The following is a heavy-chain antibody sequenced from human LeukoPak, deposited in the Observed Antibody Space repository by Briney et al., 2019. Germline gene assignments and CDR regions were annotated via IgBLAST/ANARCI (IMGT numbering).Heavy chain of an antibody. CDR3: ARHRAYSSSSPFDY. J-gene: IGHJ4*02. V-gene: IGHV4-59*08. Sequence: SETLSLTGSVPDGAISSSYWSWIRQPPGKGLEWIGYIYYTGSTNYNPSLKSRVTMFVDMSKNQFSLRLSSVTAAGTAVYYCARHRAYSSSSPFDYWGQGTLVTVSS. D-gene: IGHD6-6*01. CDR1: DGAISSSY. CDR2: IYYTGST.